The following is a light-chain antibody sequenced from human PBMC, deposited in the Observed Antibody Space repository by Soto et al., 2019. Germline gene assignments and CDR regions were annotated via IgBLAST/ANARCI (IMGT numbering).Light chain of an antibody. V-gene: IGKV3-20*01. CDR2: GAS. CDR3: QQYGSSPGWT. Sequence: EIVLTQSPGTLSLSPGERATLSCRASQSVSSSYLAWYQQKPGQAPRLLIYGASSRATGIPDRFSGSGSGTDFPLTISGLEPEDFAVYYCQQYGSSPGWTFGQGTKVEIK. CDR1: QSVSSSY. J-gene: IGKJ1*01.